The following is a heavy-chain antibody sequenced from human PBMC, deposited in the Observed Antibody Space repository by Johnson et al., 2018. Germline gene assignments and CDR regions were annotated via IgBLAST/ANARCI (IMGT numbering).Heavy chain of an antibody. CDR1: GGTFSSYA. CDR2: IIPIFGTA. Sequence: QVQLVQSGAEVKKPGSSVNVSCKASGGTFSSYAISWVRQAPGQGLEWMGGIIPIFGTANYAQKFQGRVPITADESPSTAYMELSSLISEDTAVYYCARAGWNSAHYYGMDVWGQGTTVTVSS. CDR3: ARAGWNSAHYYGMDV. J-gene: IGHJ6*02. D-gene: IGHD1-7*01. V-gene: IGHV1-69*12.